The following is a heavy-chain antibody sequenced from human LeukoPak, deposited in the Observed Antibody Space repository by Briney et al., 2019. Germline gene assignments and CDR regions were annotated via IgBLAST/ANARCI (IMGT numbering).Heavy chain of an antibody. Sequence: SETLSLTCTVSGASISNYYWSWIRQPAGKGLEWIGRLDSSGNTNYNPSLQSRVTMSVDTSKNQLSLKLRSVTAADTAVFYCARQRYGGGPYYYYYVDVWGKGTTVTVSS. CDR1: GASISNYY. D-gene: IGHD4-23*01. CDR2: LDSSGNT. J-gene: IGHJ6*03. CDR3: ARQRYGGGPYYYYYVDV. V-gene: IGHV4-4*07.